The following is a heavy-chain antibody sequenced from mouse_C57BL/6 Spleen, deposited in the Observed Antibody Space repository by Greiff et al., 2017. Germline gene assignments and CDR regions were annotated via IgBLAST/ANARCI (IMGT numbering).Heavy chain of an antibody. J-gene: IGHJ2*01. CDR3: ARDLCGVDY. Sequence: VKLQESGAELVKPGASVKMSCKASGYTFTSYWITWVKQRPGQGLEWIGDIYPGSGSTNYNEKFKSKATLTVDTSSSTAYMQLSSLTSEDSAVYYCARDLCGVDYWGQGTTLTVSS. CDR1: GYTFTSYW. CDR2: IYPGSGST. V-gene: IGHV1-55*01.